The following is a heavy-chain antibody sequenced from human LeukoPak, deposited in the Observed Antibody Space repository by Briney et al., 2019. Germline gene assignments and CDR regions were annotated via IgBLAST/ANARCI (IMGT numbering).Heavy chain of an antibody. CDR2: FSLDTHSI. D-gene: IGHD3-10*01. J-gene: IGHJ6*02. V-gene: IGHV3-9*01. CDR3: TKDITPGGADV. Sequence: EWDPAFSLDTHSIDYAHSVRGRFTFSKDDAKKTPYLQMNNLRTEHTALYYCTKDITPGGADVWGQGTTVTVSS.